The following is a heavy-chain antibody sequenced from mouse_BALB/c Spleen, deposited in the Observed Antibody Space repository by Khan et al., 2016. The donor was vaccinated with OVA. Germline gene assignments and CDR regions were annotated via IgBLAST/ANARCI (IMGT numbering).Heavy chain of an antibody. J-gene: IGHJ3*01. CDR3: TGGRAY. D-gene: IGHD3-3*01. CDR2: ISYSGST. Sequence: EVQLQESGPGLVKPSQSLSLTCTVTGYSITSDYAWNWIRQFPGNKLEWMGYISYSGSTSYTPSLKSRISITRDTSTNQLFLQLNSVTTEDTATYYCTGGRAYWGQGTLVTVSA. CDR1: GYSITSDYA. V-gene: IGHV3-2*02.